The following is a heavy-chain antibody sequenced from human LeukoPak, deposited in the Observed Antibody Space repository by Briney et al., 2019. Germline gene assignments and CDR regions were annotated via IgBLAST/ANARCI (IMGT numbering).Heavy chain of an antibody. Sequence: GRSLRLSCAASGFTFSSYAMPWVRQAPGKGLEWVAVISYDGSNKYYADSVKGRFTISRDNSKSTLYLQMNSLRAEDTAVYYCARDHDTVXXXGYWGQGTLVTVSS. V-gene: IGHV3-30-3*01. CDR1: GFTFSSYA. J-gene: IGHJ4*02. D-gene: IGHD5-18*01. CDR2: ISYDGSNK. CDR3: ARDHDTVXXXGY.